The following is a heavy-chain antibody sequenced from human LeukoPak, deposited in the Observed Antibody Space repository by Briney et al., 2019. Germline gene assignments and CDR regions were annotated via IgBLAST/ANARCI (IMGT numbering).Heavy chain of an antibody. CDR1: GFTFSSYA. CDR3: AKREEDYGSGSYYYFDY. J-gene: IGHJ4*02. V-gene: IGHV3-23*01. CDR2: ISGSGGST. Sequence: GGSLRLSCAASGFTFSSYAMNLVRQAPGKGLEWVSAISGSGGSTYYADSVKGRFTISRDNSKNTLYLQMNSLRAEDTAVYYCAKREEDYGSGSYYYFDYWGQGTLVTVSS. D-gene: IGHD3-10*01.